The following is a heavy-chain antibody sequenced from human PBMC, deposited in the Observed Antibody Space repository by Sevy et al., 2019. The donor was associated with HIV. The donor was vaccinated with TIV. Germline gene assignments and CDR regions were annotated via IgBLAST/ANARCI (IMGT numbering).Heavy chain of an antibody. J-gene: IGHJ4*02. CDR2: IYTSGST. CDR1: GGSISGYY. CDR3: ARTAQFGVVDY. D-gene: IGHD3-3*01. V-gene: IGHV4-4*07. Sequence: SETLSLTCTVSGGSISGYYWSWIRQPAGKGLEWIGRIYTSGSTNYNPSLKSRVTMSVDTSKNRFSLNLRSVTAADTAVYYCARTAQFGVVDYWGQGTLVTVSS.